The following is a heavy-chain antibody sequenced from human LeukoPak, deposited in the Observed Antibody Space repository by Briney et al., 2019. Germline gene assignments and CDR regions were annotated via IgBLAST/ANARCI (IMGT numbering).Heavy chain of an antibody. D-gene: IGHD3-22*01. V-gene: IGHV4-39*01. CDR2: VSYSGST. CDR3: ARQPHLGNYYDSSGYFDY. J-gene: IGHJ4*02. CDR1: GGSISSSGYY. Sequence: SETLSLTCTVSGGSISSSGYYWGWIRQPPGKGLEWIGSVSYSGSTYYNPSLKSRVSISVDTSKNQFSLKLSSVTAADTAVYYCARQPHLGNYYDSSGYFDYWGQGTLVTVSS.